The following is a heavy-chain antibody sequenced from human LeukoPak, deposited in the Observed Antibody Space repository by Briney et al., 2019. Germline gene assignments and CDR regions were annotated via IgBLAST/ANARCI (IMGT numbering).Heavy chain of an antibody. CDR3: ARDNTVTTLCAFDI. CDR2: ISSSSSYI. V-gene: IGHV3-21*01. J-gene: IGHJ3*02. Sequence: GGSLRLSCAASGFTFSSYGMNWVRQAPGKGLEWVSSISSSSSYIYYADSVKGRFTISRDNAKNSLYLQMNSLRAEDTAVYYCARDNTVTTLCAFDIWGQGTMVTVSS. CDR1: GFTFSSYG. D-gene: IGHD4-17*01.